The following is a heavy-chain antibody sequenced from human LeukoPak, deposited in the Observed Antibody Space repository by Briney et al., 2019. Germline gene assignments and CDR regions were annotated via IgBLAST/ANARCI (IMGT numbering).Heavy chain of an antibody. D-gene: IGHD2-2*01. V-gene: IGHV1-45*02. CDR1: GYTFTYRY. Sequence: SVKVSCKASGYTFTYRYLHWVRQAPGQALEWMGWITPFNGNTNYAQKFQDRVTITRDRSMSTAYMELSSLRSEDTAMYYCATRAHSGYCSSTSCYGGNYFDYWGQGTLVTVSS. CDR3: ATRAHSGYCSSTSCYGGNYFDY. J-gene: IGHJ4*02. CDR2: ITPFNGNT.